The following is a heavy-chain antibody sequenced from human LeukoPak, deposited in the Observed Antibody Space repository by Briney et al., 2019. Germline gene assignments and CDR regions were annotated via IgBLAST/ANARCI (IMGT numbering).Heavy chain of an antibody. D-gene: IGHD3-22*01. CDR2: IYTSGST. CDR1: GGSISSYY. J-gene: IGHJ4*02. Sequence: SETLSLTCTVSGGSISSYYWSWIRQPAGKGLEWSGRIYTSGSTNYNPSLNSRVTMSVDTSKNQFSLKLSSVTAADTAVYYCATSSVGMSSGYYRAFDYWGQGTLVTVSS. CDR3: ATSSVGMSSGYYRAFDY. V-gene: IGHV4-4*07.